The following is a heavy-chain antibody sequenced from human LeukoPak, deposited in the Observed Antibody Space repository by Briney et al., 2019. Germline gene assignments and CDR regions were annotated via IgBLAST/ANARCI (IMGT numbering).Heavy chain of an antibody. Sequence: SETLSLTCTVSGGSISSYYWGWIRQPPGKGLEWIGYIYYSGSTNYNPSLKSRVTISVDTSKNQFSLKLSSVTAADTAVYYCARGNYDYVWGSYRPLYYYYGMDVWGKGTTVTVSS. D-gene: IGHD3-16*02. CDR3: ARGNYDYVWGSYRPLYYYYGMDV. V-gene: IGHV4-59*01. CDR2: IYYSGST. CDR1: GGSISSYY. J-gene: IGHJ6*04.